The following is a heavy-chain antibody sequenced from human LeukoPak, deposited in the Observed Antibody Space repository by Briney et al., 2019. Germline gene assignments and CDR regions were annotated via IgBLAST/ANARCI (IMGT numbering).Heavy chain of an antibody. D-gene: IGHD3-9*01. J-gene: IGHJ4*02. V-gene: IGHV3-23*01. CDR1: GFRFSSYA. Sequence: PGGSLRLSCAASGFRFSSYAMNWIRQAPGKGLEWVSGISGSAVTTYYADSVKGRFTISRDNSKNTLYLQMNSLRAEDTAVYYCASLHYDILTGYLDYWGQGTLVTVSS. CDR2: ISGSAVTT. CDR3: ASLHYDILTGYLDY.